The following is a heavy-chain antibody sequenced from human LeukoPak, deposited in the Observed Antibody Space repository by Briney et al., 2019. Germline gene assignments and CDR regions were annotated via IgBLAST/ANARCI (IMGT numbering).Heavy chain of an antibody. CDR1: GFTFDDYA. D-gene: IGHD3-9*01. Sequence: PGRSLRLSCAASGFTFDDYAMHWVRQAPGKGLEWVSGISWNSGSIGYADSVKGRFTISRDNAKNSLYLQMNSLRAEDTALYYCAKDSASGELYDILTGYPDYWGQGTLVTVSS. V-gene: IGHV3-9*01. CDR2: ISWNSGSI. CDR3: AKDSASGELYDILTGYPDY. J-gene: IGHJ4*02.